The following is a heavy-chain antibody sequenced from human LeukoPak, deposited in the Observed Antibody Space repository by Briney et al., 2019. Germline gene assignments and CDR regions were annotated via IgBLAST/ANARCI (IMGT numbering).Heavy chain of an antibody. CDR3: AREGGYSSSWYWYFQH. CDR1: GYTFTGYY. D-gene: IGHD6-13*01. Sequence: ASVKVSCKASGYTFTGYYMHWVRQAPGQGLEWMGWINPNSGGTNYAQKFQGRVTMTRDTSISTAYTELSRLRCDDTAVYYCAREGGYSSSWYWYFQHWGQGTLVTVSS. V-gene: IGHV1-2*02. J-gene: IGHJ1*01. CDR2: INPNSGGT.